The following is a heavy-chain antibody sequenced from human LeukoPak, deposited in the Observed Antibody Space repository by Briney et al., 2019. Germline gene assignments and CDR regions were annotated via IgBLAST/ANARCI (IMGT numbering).Heavy chain of an antibody. CDR2: INPSGGST. D-gene: IGHD1-1*01. Sequence: GASVKVSCKASGYTFTSYYMHWVRQAPGQGLEWMGIINPSGGSTSYAQKLQGRVTMTTDTSTSTAYMELRSLRSDDTAVYYCARHAWNFDYWGQGTLVTVSS. J-gene: IGHJ4*02. V-gene: IGHV1-46*01. CDR1: GYTFTSYY. CDR3: ARHAWNFDY.